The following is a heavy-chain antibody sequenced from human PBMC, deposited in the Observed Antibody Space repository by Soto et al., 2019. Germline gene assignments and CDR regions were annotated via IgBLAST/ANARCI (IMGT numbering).Heavy chain of an antibody. CDR1: GGVFSSFG. CDR2: IIPIFGSA. D-gene: IGHD3-16*01. CDR3: ARGRGNSAVITTFDY. J-gene: IGHJ4*02. Sequence: ASVKVSCKSSGGVFSSFGLSWVRQAPGQGLEWMGGIIPIFGSANYAQKFQGRVTITADDSTSTVYMELSSLRSEDTALYYCARGRGNSAVITTFDYWGQGTLVTVSS. V-gene: IGHV1-69*13.